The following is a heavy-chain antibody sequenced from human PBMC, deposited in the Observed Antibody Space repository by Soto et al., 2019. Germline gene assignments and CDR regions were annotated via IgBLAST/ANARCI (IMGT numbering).Heavy chain of an antibody. CDR1: GGVFSSFG. CDR2: IIPIFGSA. D-gene: IGHD3-16*01. CDR3: ARGRGNSAVITTFDY. J-gene: IGHJ4*02. Sequence: ASVKVSCKSSGGVFSSFGLSWVRQAPGQGLEWMGGIIPIFGSANYAQKFQGRVTITADDSTSTVYMELSSLRSEDTALYYCARGRGNSAVITTFDYWGQGTLVTVSS. V-gene: IGHV1-69*13.